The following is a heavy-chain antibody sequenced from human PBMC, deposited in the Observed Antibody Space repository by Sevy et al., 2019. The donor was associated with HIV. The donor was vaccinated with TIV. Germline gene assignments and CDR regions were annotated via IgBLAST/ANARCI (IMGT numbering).Heavy chain of an antibody. CDR1: GFTFNYFN. CDR2: ISSGSSYI. V-gene: IGHV3-21*06. D-gene: IGHD3-22*01. CDR3: ARNRDYYDSSGFSY. J-gene: IGHJ4*02. Sequence: GGSLRLSCAASGFTFNYFNMNWVRQAPGKGLEWVSSISSGSSYIKYADSVQGRFTISRDNAKSSLYLQMNSLSAEDTVGYYCARNRDYYDSSGFSYWGQGTLVTVSS.